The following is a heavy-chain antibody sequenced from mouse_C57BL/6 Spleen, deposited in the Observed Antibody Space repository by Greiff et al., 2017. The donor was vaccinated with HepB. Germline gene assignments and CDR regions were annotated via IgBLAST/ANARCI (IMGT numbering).Heavy chain of an antibody. V-gene: IGHV1-26*01. CDR2: INPNNGGT. Sequence: VQLQQSGPELVKPGASVKISCKASGYTFTDYYMNWVKQSHGKSLEWIGDINPNNGGTSYNQKFKGKATLTVDKSSSTAYMELRSLTSEDSAVYYCARWDYGPRYWGQGTTLTVSS. CDR3: ARWDYGPRY. D-gene: IGHD1-1*01. CDR1: GYTFTDYY. J-gene: IGHJ2*01.